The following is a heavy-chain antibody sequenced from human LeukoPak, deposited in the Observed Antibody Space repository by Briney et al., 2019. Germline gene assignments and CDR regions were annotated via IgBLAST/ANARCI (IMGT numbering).Heavy chain of an antibody. D-gene: IGHD3-22*01. CDR2: IGSSSSTI. J-gene: IGHJ3*02. V-gene: IGHV3-48*01. CDR3: ARDHHRRLYDSQARDTFDI. Sequence: GGSLRLSCEASGFIFSSYTMNWVRQAPGKGLEWVSYIGSSSSTIYYADSVKGRFTISRDNAKNSLYLQMNSLRAEDTAVYYCARDHHRRLYDSQARDTFDIWGQGTMVTASS. CDR1: GFIFSSYT.